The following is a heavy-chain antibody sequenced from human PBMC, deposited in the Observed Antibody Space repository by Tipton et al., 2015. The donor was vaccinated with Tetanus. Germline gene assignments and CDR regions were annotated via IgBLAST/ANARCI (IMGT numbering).Heavy chain of an antibody. Sequence: TLSLTCTVSGGSISSSSYYWGWIRQPPGKGLEWIGSIYYRGSTYYNPSLKSRVTISVDTSKNQFSLKLSFVTAADTAVYYCARHFNMIVENDAFDIWGQGTMVTVSS. V-gene: IGHV4-39*01. J-gene: IGHJ3*02. D-gene: IGHD3-22*01. CDR2: IYYRGST. CDR1: GGSISSSSYY. CDR3: ARHFNMIVENDAFDI.